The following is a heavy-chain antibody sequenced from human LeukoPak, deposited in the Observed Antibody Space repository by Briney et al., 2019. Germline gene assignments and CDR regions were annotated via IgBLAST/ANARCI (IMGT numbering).Heavy chain of an antibody. CDR3: ARDQGTMWEPIGYNAMDV. J-gene: IGHJ6*02. D-gene: IGHD3-10*02. CDR2: IYSGGST. CDR1: GFTVSSNY. V-gene: IGHV3-66*01. Sequence: PGGSLRLSCAASGFTVSSNYMRWVREATGKGLEWVSVIYSGGSTYYADSVKGRLTISRNNSKNTLYLQMKSLRAEDTAVYYCARDQGTMWEPIGYNAMDVWGQGTTVTVS.